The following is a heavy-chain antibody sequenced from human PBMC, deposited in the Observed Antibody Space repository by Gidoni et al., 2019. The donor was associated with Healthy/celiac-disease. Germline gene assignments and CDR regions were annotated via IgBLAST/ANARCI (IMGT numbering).Heavy chain of an antibody. J-gene: IGHJ6*03. CDR3: AREPRSYYGDYVRYYYYYMDV. D-gene: IGHD4-17*01. V-gene: IGHV3-11*06. Sequence: QVQLVESGGGLVKPGGSLRLSCAASGFTFTDYYLSLIRQAPGKGLEWVSYISSSSSYTNYADSVKGRFTISRDNAKNSLYLQMNSLRAEDTAVYYCAREPRSYYGDYVRYYYYYMDVWGKGTTVTVSS. CDR1: GFTFTDYY. CDR2: ISSSSSYT.